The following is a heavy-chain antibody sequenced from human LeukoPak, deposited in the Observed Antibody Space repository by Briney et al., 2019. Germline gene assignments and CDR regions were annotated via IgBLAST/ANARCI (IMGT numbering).Heavy chain of an antibody. CDR3: TTWGHSSNWPPEASDY. CDR1: GFTFNHHG. V-gene: IGHV1-18*01. CDR2: ISAYNGKT. D-gene: IGHD6-13*01. Sequence: ASVKVSCKASGFTFNHHGFTWVRQAPGQGLEWMGWISAYNGKTASVEKLQGRVTMTTDTSTTTVYMELRGLRPDDTAVYYCTTWGHSSNWPPEASDYWGQGTLVTVSS. J-gene: IGHJ4*02.